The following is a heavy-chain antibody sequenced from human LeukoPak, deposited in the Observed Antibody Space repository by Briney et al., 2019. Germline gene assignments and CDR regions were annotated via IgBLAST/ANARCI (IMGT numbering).Heavy chain of an antibody. V-gene: IGHV3-23*01. CDR3: AKFRYHSNDNNYLDFNY. Sequence: GGSLRLSCAASGFTFSSYAMGWVRQAPGKGPGWVSSISGSGGHTYFADSVKGRFTISRDNSKNTLDLQMNSLKVEDTAVYYCAKFRYHSNDNNYLDFNYWGQGTLVTVSS. CDR2: ISGSGGHT. CDR1: GFTFSSYA. J-gene: IGHJ4*02. D-gene: IGHD3-22*01.